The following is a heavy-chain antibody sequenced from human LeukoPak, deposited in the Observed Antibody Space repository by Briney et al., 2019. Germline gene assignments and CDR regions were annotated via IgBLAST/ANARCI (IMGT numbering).Heavy chain of an antibody. CDR3: AKDLHEQWLVSADAFDI. D-gene: IGHD6-19*01. CDR1: GFSFTTYW. Sequence: GESLRLSCAASGFSFTTYWMSWVRQAQGKGLEWVANINQDGTEKYYVDSVKGRFTISRDNSKNTLYLQMNSLRAEDTALYYCAKDLHEQWLVSADAFDIWGLGTMVTVSS. CDR2: INQDGTEK. V-gene: IGHV3-7*03. J-gene: IGHJ3*02.